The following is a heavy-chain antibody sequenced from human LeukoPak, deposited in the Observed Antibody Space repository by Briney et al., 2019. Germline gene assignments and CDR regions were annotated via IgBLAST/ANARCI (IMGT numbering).Heavy chain of an antibody. CDR3: ARGVYGDSPGGNWFDP. Sequence: PSETLSLTCSVSGASINSGIYFWSWIRQPAGKGLEWIGRVYPSGDTVYSPSLKSRVTISVDTSKNHFSLRLNSATASDTGFYFCARGVYGDSPGGNWFDPWGPGRLVAVSS. V-gene: IGHV4-61*02. D-gene: IGHD4-17*01. CDR2: VYPSGDT. CDR1: GASINSGIYF. J-gene: IGHJ5*02.